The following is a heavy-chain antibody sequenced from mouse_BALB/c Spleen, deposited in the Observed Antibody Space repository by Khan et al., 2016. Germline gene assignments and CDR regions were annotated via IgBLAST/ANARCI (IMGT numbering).Heavy chain of an antibody. D-gene: IGHD1-1*01. Sequence: EVQLQESGPDLVKPSQSLSLTCTVTGYSITSDYSWHWIRQFPGNKLEWMGYIHYSGSPNYNPSLKSRVSITRDTSKNQLFLQLISVTTEDTATYYCLRYYYGVAPWFAYWGQGTLVTVSA. CDR2: IHYSGSP. CDR1: GYSITSDYS. V-gene: IGHV3-1*02. CDR3: LRYYYGVAPWFAY. J-gene: IGHJ3*01.